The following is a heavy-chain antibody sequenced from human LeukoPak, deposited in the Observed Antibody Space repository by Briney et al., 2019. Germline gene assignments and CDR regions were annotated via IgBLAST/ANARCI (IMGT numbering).Heavy chain of an antibody. D-gene: IGHD3-16*02. Sequence: GESLRLSCAASGFTFSTFAMTWVRQGPGKGLEWVSSIDGSGAGTYYADSVKGRFSISRDNSKNTLYLQMNSLRAEDTAVYYCARVNRGDAFDIWGQGTLVTVSS. CDR1: GFTFSTFA. CDR3: ARVNRGDAFDI. J-gene: IGHJ3*02. CDR2: IDGSGAGT. V-gene: IGHV3-23*01.